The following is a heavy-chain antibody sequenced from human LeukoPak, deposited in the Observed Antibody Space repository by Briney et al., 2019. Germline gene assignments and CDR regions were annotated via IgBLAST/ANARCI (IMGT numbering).Heavy chain of an antibody. D-gene: IGHD3-22*01. CDR3: ARYYYDSSIYYYYLDC. Sequence: SETLSLTCTVSGGSISRYYWSWIRQPPGKGLEWIGYIFYSVSTSYNPSLKSRVAMSVDTDKNQCSLKLTSVIAADTAVYYCARYYYDSSIYYYYLDCWGQGTLVTVSS. CDR2: IFYSVST. V-gene: IGHV4-59*01. CDR1: GGSISRYY. J-gene: IGHJ4*02.